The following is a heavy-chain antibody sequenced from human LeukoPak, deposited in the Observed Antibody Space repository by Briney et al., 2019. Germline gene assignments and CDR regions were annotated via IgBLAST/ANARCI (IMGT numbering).Heavy chain of an antibody. V-gene: IGHV3-9*01. CDR3: AKDVRWLQLWNAFDI. CDR1: GFTFDDYA. CDR2: ISWNSGNI. Sequence: GRSLRLSCAASGFTFDDYAMHWVRQAPGKGLEWVSGISWNSGNIGYADSVKGRFTISRDNAKNSLYPQMNSLRAEDTALYYCAKDVRWLQLWNAFDIWGQGTMVTVSS. D-gene: IGHD5-24*01. J-gene: IGHJ3*02.